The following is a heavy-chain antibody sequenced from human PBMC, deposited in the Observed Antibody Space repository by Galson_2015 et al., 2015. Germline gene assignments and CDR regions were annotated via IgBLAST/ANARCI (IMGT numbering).Heavy chain of an antibody. CDR1: GFTFSNAW. CDR3: TTDPRYSTGWAEYYGMDV. J-gene: IGHJ6*02. CDR2: IKSKTDGGTT. V-gene: IGHV3-15*01. Sequence: LRLSCAASGFTFSNAWMSWVRQAPGKGLEWVGRIKSKTDGGTTDYAAPVKGRFTISRDDSKNTLYLQMNSLKTEDTAVYYCTTDPRYSTGWAEYYGMDVWGQGTTVTVSS. D-gene: IGHD6-25*01.